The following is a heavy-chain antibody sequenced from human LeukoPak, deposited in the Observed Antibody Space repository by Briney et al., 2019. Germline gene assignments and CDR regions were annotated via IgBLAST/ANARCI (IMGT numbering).Heavy chain of an antibody. V-gene: IGHV3-48*04. CDR3: ARDGGSQYPYYYGRDV. J-gene: IGHJ6*02. D-gene: IGHD3-16*01. CDR1: GFTFSSYS. Sequence: GGSLRFSCAASGFTFSSYSRNWVRQAPGKGLEWVSYISSSSSTIHYADSVKGRFTISRDNAKNSLYLQMNSLRAEDRAVYYCARDGGSQYPYYYGRDVWGQGTTVTVSS. CDR2: ISSSSSTI.